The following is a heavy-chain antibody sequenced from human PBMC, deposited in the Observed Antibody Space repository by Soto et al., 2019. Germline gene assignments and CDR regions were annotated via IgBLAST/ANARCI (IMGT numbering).Heavy chain of an antibody. V-gene: IGHV4-59*11. J-gene: IGHJ4*02. D-gene: IGHD3-10*01. CDR3: ARSSMVPVEYFDF. CDR1: GDSLKNHY. Sequence: KPSETLSLTCSVSGDSLKNHYWAWIRHSPGKGLEWIGNIYDSGSTHYSPALKSRVSMSVDTSKNLFSLKMNSVTAADTAVYYCARSSMVPVEYFDFWGQGTVVTVSS. CDR2: IYDSGST.